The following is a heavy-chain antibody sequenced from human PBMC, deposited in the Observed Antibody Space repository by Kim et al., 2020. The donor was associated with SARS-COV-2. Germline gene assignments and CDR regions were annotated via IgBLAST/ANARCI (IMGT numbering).Heavy chain of an antibody. D-gene: IGHD3-22*01. J-gene: IGHJ4*02. Sequence: YSPSFQGPVTHSVDNSHNTPYLQWSSLKASDTAMYYCARNYYDSSGPFDYWGQGTLVTVSS. V-gene: IGHV5-51*01. CDR3: ARNYYDSSGPFDY.